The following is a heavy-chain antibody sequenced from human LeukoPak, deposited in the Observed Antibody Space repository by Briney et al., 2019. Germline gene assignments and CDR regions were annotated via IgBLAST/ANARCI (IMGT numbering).Heavy chain of an antibody. CDR1: GFTFSRYG. J-gene: IGHJ4*02. CDR2: IRYDGSNN. D-gene: IGHD3-10*01. CDR3: AKGRVRGVILPLDY. V-gene: IGHV3-30*02. Sequence: PGGSLRLSCAASGFTFSRYGMHWVRQAPGKGLEWVAFIRYDGSNNHYADSVKGRFTISRDNFKYTLYLQMNSLRPEDTSVYYCAKGRVRGVILPLDYWGQGTLVTVSS.